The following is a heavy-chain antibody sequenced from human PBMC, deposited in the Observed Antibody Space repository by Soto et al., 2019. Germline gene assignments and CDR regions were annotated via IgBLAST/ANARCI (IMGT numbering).Heavy chain of an antibody. CDR3: ARYALDYYDILTGYPSDAFDI. CDR2: IIPILGIA. D-gene: IGHD3-9*01. V-gene: IGHV1-69*02. Sequence: VKVSCKASGGTFSSYTISWVRQAPGQGLEWMGRIIPILGIANYAQKFQGRVTMTTDTSTSTAYMELSSLRSEDTAVYYCARYALDYYDILTGYPSDAFDIWGQGTMVTVSS. J-gene: IGHJ3*02. CDR1: GGTFSSYT.